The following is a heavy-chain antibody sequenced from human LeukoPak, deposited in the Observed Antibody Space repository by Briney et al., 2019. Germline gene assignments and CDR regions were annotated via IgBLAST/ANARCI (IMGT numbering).Heavy chain of an antibody. D-gene: IGHD3-3*01. Sequence: GESLKISCKGSGYRFTSYWIGWVRPMPGKGLEWMGIIYPGDSDTRYSPSFQGQVTISADKSISTAYLQWSSLKASDTAMYYCARHVGVTIFGVVIPHYYMDVWGKGTTVTVSS. CDR3: ARHVGVTIFGVVIPHYYMDV. J-gene: IGHJ6*03. CDR1: GYRFTSYW. CDR2: IYPGDSDT. V-gene: IGHV5-51*01.